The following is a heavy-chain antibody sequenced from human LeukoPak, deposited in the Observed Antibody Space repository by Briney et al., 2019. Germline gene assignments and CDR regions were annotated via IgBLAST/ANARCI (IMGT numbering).Heavy chain of an antibody. D-gene: IGHD4-17*01. Sequence: SETLSLTCTVSGGSISSYYWSWIRQPPGKGLEWIGYIYYSGSTNYNPSLKSRVTISVDTSKNQFSLKLSSVTAADTAVYYCARVLHDYGDYSVDYWGQGTLVTGSS. V-gene: IGHV4-59*01. CDR1: GGSISSYY. CDR2: IYYSGST. J-gene: IGHJ4*02. CDR3: ARVLHDYGDYSVDY.